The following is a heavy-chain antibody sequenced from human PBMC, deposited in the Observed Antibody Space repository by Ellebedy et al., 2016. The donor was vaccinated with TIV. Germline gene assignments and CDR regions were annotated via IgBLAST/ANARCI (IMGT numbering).Heavy chain of an antibody. V-gene: IGHV3-53*01. CDR3: AKDLTVGATRGFHF. D-gene: IGHD1-26*01. CDR1: GFTVGNNF. CDR2: IYSCGST. J-gene: IGHJ4*02. Sequence: PGGSLRLSCAASGFTVGNNFMSWVRQAPGKGLEWVSLIYSCGSTDYADSVKGRFTISRDSSKNTLYLQMSSLRAEDTALYYCAKDLTVGATRGFHFWGQGSLVTVSS.